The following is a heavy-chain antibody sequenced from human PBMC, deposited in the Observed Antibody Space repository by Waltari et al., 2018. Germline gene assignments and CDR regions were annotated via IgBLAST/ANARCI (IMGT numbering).Heavy chain of an antibody. CDR3: ARAVWGSSCYDY. CDR2: INPSNGGT. CDR1: GYTFTGYY. D-gene: IGHD6-13*01. V-gene: IGHV1-2*06. J-gene: IGHJ4*02. Sequence: QVQLVQSGAEVKKPGASVKVSCKASGYTFTGYYMHWVRQAPGQGLEWMGRINPSNGGTNDAQKCQCRFTMTRDTSISTAYMELSRLRSDDTAVYYCARAVWGSSCYDYWGQGTLVTVSS.